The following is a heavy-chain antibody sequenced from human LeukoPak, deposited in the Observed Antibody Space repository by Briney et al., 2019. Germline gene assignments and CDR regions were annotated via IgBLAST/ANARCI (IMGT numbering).Heavy chain of an antibody. CDR1: GGSISTYY. CDR3: ARVTITIFGVVSGWFDP. D-gene: IGHD3-3*01. Sequence: SETLSLTCTVSGGSISTYYWSWIRQPPGKGLEWIGYVYYTGSTKYNPSLKSRVTISVDTSKNQFSLKLSSVTAADTAVYYCARVTITIFGVVSGWFDPWGQGTLVTVSS. J-gene: IGHJ5*02. CDR2: VYYTGST. V-gene: IGHV4-59*01.